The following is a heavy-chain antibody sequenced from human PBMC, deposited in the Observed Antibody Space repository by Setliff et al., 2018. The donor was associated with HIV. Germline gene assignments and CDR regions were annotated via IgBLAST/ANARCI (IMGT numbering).Heavy chain of an antibody. V-gene: IGHV4-59*12. Sequence: SETLSLTCTVSGGSISSYYWSWIRQPPGKGLECIGHISYSGTTNYNPSLESRVSISVDTSKNQFSLKLSSVTAADTAVYYCARDRSNWNYGKNYMDVWGKGTTVTVSS. CDR3: ARDRSNWNYGKNYMDV. D-gene: IGHD1-7*01. CDR2: ISYSGTT. J-gene: IGHJ6*03. CDR1: GGSISSYY.